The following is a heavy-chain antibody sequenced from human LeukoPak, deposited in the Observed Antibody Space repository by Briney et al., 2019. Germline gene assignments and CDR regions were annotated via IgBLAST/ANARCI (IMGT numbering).Heavy chain of an antibody. CDR3: AKDQYYYDSSGYPPNWYLDL. Sequence: GGSLRLSCAASGFTFSSYAMSWVRQAPGKGLEWVSAISGSGGSTYYADSVKGRFTISRDNSKNTLYLQMNSLRAEDTAVYYCAKDQYYYDSSGYPPNWYLDLWGRGTLVTVSS. CDR2: ISGSGGST. J-gene: IGHJ2*01. D-gene: IGHD3-22*01. V-gene: IGHV3-23*01. CDR1: GFTFSSYA.